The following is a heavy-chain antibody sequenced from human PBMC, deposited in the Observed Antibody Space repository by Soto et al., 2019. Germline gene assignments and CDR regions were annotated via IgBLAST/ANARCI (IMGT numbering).Heavy chain of an antibody. CDR3: ARNNFPSYYYGMDV. Sequence: GGSLRLSCAASGFNFNSYTINWVRQAPGKRLEWLSSISSSGYIFSTDSVRGRFTISRDNAKNSVYLQMDSLRDEDTAVYYCARNNFPSYYYGMDVWGQGTTVTVSS. CDR2: ISSSGYI. CDR1: GFNFNSYT. V-gene: IGHV3-21*01. J-gene: IGHJ6*02. D-gene: IGHD1-20*01.